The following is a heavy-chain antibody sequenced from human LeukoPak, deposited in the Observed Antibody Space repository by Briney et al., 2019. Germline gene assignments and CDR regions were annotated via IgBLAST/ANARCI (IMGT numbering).Heavy chain of an antibody. D-gene: IGHD3-3*01. Sequence: PSETLSLTCTVSGGSISSGSYYRSWIRQPAGKGLEWIGRIYTSGSTNYNPSLKSRVTISVDTSKNQFSLKLSSVTAADTAVYYCARETYYEFWSGYYQDYWGQGTLVTVSS. CDR3: ARETYYEFWSGYYQDY. J-gene: IGHJ4*02. CDR1: GGSISSGSYY. CDR2: IYTSGST. V-gene: IGHV4-61*02.